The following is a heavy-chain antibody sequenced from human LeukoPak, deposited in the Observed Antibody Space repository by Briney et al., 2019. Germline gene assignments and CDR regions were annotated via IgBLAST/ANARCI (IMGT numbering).Heavy chain of an antibody. CDR2: IKSDGSNT. J-gene: IGHJ3*02. V-gene: IGHV3-74*01. D-gene: IGHD7-27*01. Sequence: GGSLRLSCEASGINLSSYWMHWVRQTPGMGLVWVSRIKSDGSNTRYEDSVKGRFTVSRDNAKNTLYMQMNSLRGEDTAVYYCARGSRKLGDAFDIWGQGTLVTVS. CDR3: ARGSRKLGDAFDI. CDR1: GINLSSYW.